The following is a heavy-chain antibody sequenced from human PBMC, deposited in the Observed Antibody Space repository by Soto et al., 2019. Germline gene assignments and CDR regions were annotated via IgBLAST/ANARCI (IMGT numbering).Heavy chain of an antibody. CDR2: ISSSAVYI. V-gene: IGHV3-21*01. Sequence: GGSLRLSCAASGFNFITYSLSWVRQAPGKGLEWVASISSSAVYIDYADSVNGRFTISRDNANNSLYLQMNSLRDEDTAIYYCVRDGLDYYDTERLYFDNWGQGTLVTVS. CDR1: GFNFITYS. J-gene: IGHJ4*02. D-gene: IGHD3-22*01. CDR3: VRDGLDYYDTERLYFDN.